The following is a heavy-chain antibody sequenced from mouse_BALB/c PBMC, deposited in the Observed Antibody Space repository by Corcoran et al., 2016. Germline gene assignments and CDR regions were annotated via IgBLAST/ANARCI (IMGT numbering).Heavy chain of an antibody. V-gene: IGHV14-3*02. D-gene: IGHD1-2*01. CDR2: IDPANGNT. CDR1: GFNIKDTY. CDR3: ARSAGYYAMDY. J-gene: IGHJ4*01. Sequence: EGQLQQSGAELVKPGASVKLSCTASGFNIKDTYMHWVKQRPEQGLEWIGRIDPANGNTKYDPKFQGKATITADTSSNTAYLQLSSLTSEDTAVYYCARSAGYYAMDYWGQGTSVTVSS.